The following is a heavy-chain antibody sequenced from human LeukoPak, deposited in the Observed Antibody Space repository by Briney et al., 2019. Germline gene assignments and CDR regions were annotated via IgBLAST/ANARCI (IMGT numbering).Heavy chain of an antibody. CDR1: GGTFSSYA. CDR3: ARDPPDGIVGATRNAFDI. CDR2: IIPILGIA. Sequence: ASVKVSCKPSGGTFSSYAISWVRQAPGQGLEWMGRIIPILGIANYAQKFQGRVTITADKSTSTAYMELSSLRSEDTAVYYCARDPPDGIVGATRNAFDIWGQGTMVTVSS. D-gene: IGHD1-26*01. J-gene: IGHJ3*02. V-gene: IGHV1-69*04.